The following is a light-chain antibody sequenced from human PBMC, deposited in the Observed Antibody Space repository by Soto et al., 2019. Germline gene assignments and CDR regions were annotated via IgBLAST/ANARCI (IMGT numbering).Light chain of an antibody. J-gene: IGKJ4*01. Sequence: EVVMTQSPATLSVSPGERATLSCRASQSVNSNLAWYQQKPGQAPRLVISGASTRATGIPARFSGSGSGTEXTXTISSLQSEDFAVYYCQQYNNWPPLTFGGGTRVEIK. CDR2: GAS. CDR3: QQYNNWPPLT. CDR1: QSVNSN. V-gene: IGKV3-15*01.